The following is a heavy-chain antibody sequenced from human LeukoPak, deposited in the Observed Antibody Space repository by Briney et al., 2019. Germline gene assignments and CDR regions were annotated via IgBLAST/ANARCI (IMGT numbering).Heavy chain of an antibody. CDR2: ISYDGSNK. Sequence: GGSLRLSCAASGFTFSSYGMHWVRQAPGKGLEWVAVISYDGSNKYYADSVKGRFTISRDNSKNTLYLQMNSLRAEDTAVYYCARGLIGVPAAHPRDRRWFDPWGQGTLVTVSS. CDR3: ARGLIGVPAAHPRDRRWFDP. D-gene: IGHD2-2*01. V-gene: IGHV3-30*03. J-gene: IGHJ5*02. CDR1: GFTFSSYG.